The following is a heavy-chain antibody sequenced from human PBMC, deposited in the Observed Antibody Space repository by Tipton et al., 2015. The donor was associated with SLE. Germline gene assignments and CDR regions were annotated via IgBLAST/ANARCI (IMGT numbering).Heavy chain of an antibody. Sequence: TLSLTCAVYGGSFSAYYWSWIRQPPGKGLEWIGSIYYSGSTYYNPSLKSRVTISVDTSKNQFSLKLSSVTAADTAVYYCARLGIVVVPAASLPDYWGQGKLVSVSS. CDR1: GGSFSAYY. V-gene: IGHV4-34*01. CDR2: IYYSGST. D-gene: IGHD2-2*01. J-gene: IGHJ4*02. CDR3: ARLGIVVVPAASLPDY.